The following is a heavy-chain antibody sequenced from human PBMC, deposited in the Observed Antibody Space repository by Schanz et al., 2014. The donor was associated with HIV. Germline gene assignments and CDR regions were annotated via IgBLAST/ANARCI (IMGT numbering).Heavy chain of an antibody. J-gene: IGHJ4*02. V-gene: IGHV1-2*02. Sequence: QVRLIQSGSELKKPGASVTVSCKASAYSFSGYYIHWVRQAPGQGLEWMGWINSDNGTNYAQEFQGRVTMTRDTSIGTAYMELSSLRSEDTAFYYCARGRYYGSEFDYWGQGTLVTVSS. D-gene: IGHD3-10*01. CDR1: AYSFSGYY. CDR2: INSDNGT. CDR3: ARGRYYGSEFDY.